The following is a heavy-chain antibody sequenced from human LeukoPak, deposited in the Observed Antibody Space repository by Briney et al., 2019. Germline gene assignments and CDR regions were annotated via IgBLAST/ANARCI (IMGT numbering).Heavy chain of an antibody. V-gene: IGHV3-66*01. J-gene: IGHJ4*02. CDR3: ARYYGSGSYYTDY. CDR2: IYSGGNT. D-gene: IGHD3-10*01. Sequence: GGSLRLSCAVSGFTVSNNYITWVRQAPGKGLECVSAIYSGGNTYYADSVKARFTISRDNSKNTVYLQMNSLRAEDTAVYYCARYYGSGSYYTDYWGQGTLLTVSS. CDR1: GFTVSNNY.